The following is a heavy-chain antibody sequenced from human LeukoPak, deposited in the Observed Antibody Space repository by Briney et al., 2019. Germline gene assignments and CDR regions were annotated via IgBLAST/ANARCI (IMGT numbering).Heavy chain of an antibody. D-gene: IGHD6-19*01. CDR3: ARERGSGRLYYFDY. CDR2: IIPIFGTA. J-gene: IGHJ4*02. Sequence: GASVKVSCKASGGTFSSYAISWVRQAPGQGLEWMGGIIPIFGTANYAQKFQGRVTITADESTSTAYMELSSLRSEDTAVYYCARERGSGRLYYFDYWGQGTLVTVSS. CDR1: GGTFSSYA. V-gene: IGHV1-69*13.